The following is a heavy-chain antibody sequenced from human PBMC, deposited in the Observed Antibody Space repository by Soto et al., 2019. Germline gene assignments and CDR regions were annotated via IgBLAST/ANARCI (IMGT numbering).Heavy chain of an antibody. CDR1: GGSISSGGYS. D-gene: IGHD5-12*01. CDR3: ARGHGYNMN. Sequence: SETLSLTCAVSGGSISSGGYSWSWIRQPPGKGLEWIGEINHSGSTNYNPSLKSRVTISVDTSKNQFSLKLSSVTAADTAVYYCARGHGYNMNWGQGTLVTVSS. J-gene: IGHJ4*02. CDR2: INHSGST. V-gene: IGHV4-30-2*01.